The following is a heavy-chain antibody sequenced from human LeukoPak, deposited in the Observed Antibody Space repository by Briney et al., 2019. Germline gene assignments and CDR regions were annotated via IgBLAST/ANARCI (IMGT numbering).Heavy chain of an antibody. CDR1: GFTFSSYA. CDR2: ISYDGSNK. CDR3: ARIDYGGILHYYYYGMDV. V-gene: IGHV3-30-3*01. Sequence: GSLRLSCAASGFTFSSYAMHWVRQAPGKGLEWVAVISYDGSNKYYADSVKGRFTISRDNSKNTLYLQMNSLRAEDTAVYYCARIDYGGILHYYYYGMDVWGQGTTVTVSS. D-gene: IGHD4-23*01. J-gene: IGHJ6*02.